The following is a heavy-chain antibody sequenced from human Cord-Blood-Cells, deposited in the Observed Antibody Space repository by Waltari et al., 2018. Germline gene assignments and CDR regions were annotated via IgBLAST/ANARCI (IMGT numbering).Heavy chain of an antibody. Sequence: EVQLVESGGGLVQPGGSLRLSCAASGFTFSSYSMNWVRQAPGKGMEWVSYISSSSSTIDYADSVKGRVTISRDNAKNSLLLQMNSLRDEDTAVYYCARDKDRWGQGTLVTVSS. V-gene: IGHV3-48*02. CDR3: ARDKDR. J-gene: IGHJ5*02. CDR1: GFTFSSYS. CDR2: ISSSSSTI.